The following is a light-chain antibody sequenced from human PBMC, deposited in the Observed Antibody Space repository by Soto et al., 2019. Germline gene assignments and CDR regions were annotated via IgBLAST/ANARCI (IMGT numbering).Light chain of an antibody. CDR1: NSNIATNY. V-gene: IGLV1-47*01. Sequence: QSVLTQPPSASGTPGQRVTISCSGSNSNIATNYVYWYQQLPGTAPKLLMYRNNQRPSGVPDRFSGSKSGTSASRAISWLRSEDDGDYYCAAWDNTLSGPVFGGGTKLTVL. CDR2: RNN. J-gene: IGLJ2*01. CDR3: AAWDNTLSGPV.